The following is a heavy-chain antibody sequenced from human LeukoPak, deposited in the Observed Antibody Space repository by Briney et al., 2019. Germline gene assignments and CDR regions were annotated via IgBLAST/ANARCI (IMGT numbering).Heavy chain of an antibody. CDR3: ARVQGIAVAGYNWFDP. CDR1: GGSISSGGYY. Sequence: PSETLSLTCTVSGGSISSGGYYWSWIRQHPGKGLEWIGYIYYSGSTYYNPSLKSRVTISVDTSKNQFSLKLSSVTAADTAVYYCARVQGIAVAGYNWFDPWGQGTLVTVSS. J-gene: IGHJ5*02. D-gene: IGHD6-19*01. V-gene: IGHV4-31*03. CDR2: IYYSGST.